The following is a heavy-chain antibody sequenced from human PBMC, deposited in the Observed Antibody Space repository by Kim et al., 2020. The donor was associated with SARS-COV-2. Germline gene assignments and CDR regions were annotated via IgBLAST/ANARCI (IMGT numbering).Heavy chain of an antibody. D-gene: IGHD3-16*01. V-gene: IGHV4-4*02. J-gene: IGHJ5*02. CDR3: ASALGMITSREPDWFDP. Sequence: SETLSLTCAVSGGSISSSNWWSWVRQPPGKGLEWIGEIYHSGSTNYNPSLKSRVTISVDKSKNQFSLKLSSVTAADTPVYYCASALGMITSREPDWFDPWGQGTLVTVSS. CDR1: GGSISSSNW. CDR2: IYHSGST.